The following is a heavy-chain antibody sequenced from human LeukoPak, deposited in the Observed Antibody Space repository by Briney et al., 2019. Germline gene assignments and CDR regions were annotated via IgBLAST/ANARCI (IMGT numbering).Heavy chain of an antibody. V-gene: IGHV3-9*01. Sequence: GGSLRLSCAASGFTFNDYAMHWVRQAPGKGLEWVSGISWNSGSIGYADSVKGRFTISRDNAKTSLYLQMNSLRAEDTALYYCAKGGLTVVTAIQYWGQGTLVTVSS. CDR1: GFTFNDYA. J-gene: IGHJ4*02. D-gene: IGHD2-21*02. CDR3: AKGGLTVVTAIQY. CDR2: ISWNSGSI.